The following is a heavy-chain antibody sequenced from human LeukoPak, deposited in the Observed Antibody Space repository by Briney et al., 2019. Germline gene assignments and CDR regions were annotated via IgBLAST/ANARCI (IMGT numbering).Heavy chain of an antibody. Sequence: ASVKVSCKAFGYTFTDYYMHWVRQAPGQGLEWMGWINPNSGGTNYAQKFQGRVTMTRDTSITTGYMELGRLRSDDTAVYYGARVRGGNNYHLDYWGQGTLVTVSS. CDR1: GYTFTDYY. J-gene: IGHJ4*02. CDR3: ARVRGGNNYHLDY. D-gene: IGHD1-26*01. CDR2: INPNSGGT. V-gene: IGHV1-2*02.